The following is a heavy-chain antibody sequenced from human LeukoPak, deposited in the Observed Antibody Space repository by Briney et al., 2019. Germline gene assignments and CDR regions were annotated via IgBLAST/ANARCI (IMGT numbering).Heavy chain of an antibody. D-gene: IGHD3-3*01. CDR1: GFTSSSYS. CDR3: AREYDFWSGTLEATRYMDV. V-gene: IGHV3-21*01. CDR2: ISSSSSYI. J-gene: IGHJ6*03. Sequence: GGSLRLSCAASGFTSSSYSMNWVRQAPGKGLEWVSSISSSSSYIYYADSVKGRFTISRDNAKNSLYLQMNSLRAEDTAVYYCAREYDFWSGTLEATRYMDVWGKGTTVTVSS.